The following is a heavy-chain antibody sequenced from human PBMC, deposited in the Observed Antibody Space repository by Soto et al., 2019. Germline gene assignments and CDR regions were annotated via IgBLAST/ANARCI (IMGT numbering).Heavy chain of an antibody. D-gene: IGHD3-3*01. Sequence: GASVKVSCKASRYPFIDSYLRWVRQAPVQGLEWMGWIHPNGGDTISAQKFQGRVTLTRDTSINTAYMELTMLTSDDKAVYFCARAILQNLYYYYAMDVWGQGTTVTVSS. V-gene: IGHV1-2*02. CDR3: ARAILQNLYYYYAMDV. J-gene: IGHJ6*02. CDR2: IHPNGGDT. CDR1: RYPFIDSY.